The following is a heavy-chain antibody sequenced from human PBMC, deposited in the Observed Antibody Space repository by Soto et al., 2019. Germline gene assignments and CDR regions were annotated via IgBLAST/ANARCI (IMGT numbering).Heavy chain of an antibody. Sequence: SETLSLTCAVFGGSISSGGYSWSWIRQPPGKGLEWIGYIYHSGSTYYNPSLKSRVTISVDRSKNQFSLKLSSVTAADTAVYYCARVRRRRDGYNGGFFDYWGQGTLVTVSS. CDR3: ARVRRRRDGYNGGFFDY. CDR1: GGSISSGGYS. D-gene: IGHD5-12*01. V-gene: IGHV4-30-2*01. CDR2: IYHSGST. J-gene: IGHJ4*02.